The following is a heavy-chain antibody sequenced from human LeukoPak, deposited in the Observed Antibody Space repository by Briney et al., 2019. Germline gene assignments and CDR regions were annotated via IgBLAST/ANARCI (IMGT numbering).Heavy chain of an antibody. CDR2: ISWNSGSI. CDR3: AKVAGPWELLGAFDY. Sequence: GRSLRLSCAASGFIFDDYAMHWVRQAPGKGLEWVSGISWNSGSIGYADSVKGRFTISRDNAKNTLYLQMNSLRAEDTAVYYCAKVAGPWELLGAFDYWGQGTLVTVSS. V-gene: IGHV3-9*01. J-gene: IGHJ4*02. CDR1: GFIFDDYA. D-gene: IGHD1-26*01.